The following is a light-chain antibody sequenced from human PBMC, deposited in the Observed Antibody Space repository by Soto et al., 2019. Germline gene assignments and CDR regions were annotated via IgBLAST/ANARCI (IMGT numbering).Light chain of an antibody. CDR3: SSYTSSSTQV. CDR1: SSDVGGYNY. J-gene: IGLJ1*01. CDR2: DVS. V-gene: IGLV2-14*01. Sequence: QSVLTQPSSVSRSPGQSITITSTGTSSDVGGYNYVSWYQQHPGKAPKLMIYDVSNRPSGVSNRFSGSKSGNTASLTISGLQAEDEADYYCSSYTSSSTQVFGTGTKVTVL.